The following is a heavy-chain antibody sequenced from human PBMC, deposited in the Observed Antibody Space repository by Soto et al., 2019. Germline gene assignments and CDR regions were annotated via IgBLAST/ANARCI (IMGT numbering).Heavy chain of an antibody. Sequence: QVQLVESGGGVVQPGRSLRLSCAASGFTFSSYAMHWVRQAPGKGLEWVAVISYDGSNKYYADSVKGRFTTSRDNSKNTLYLQMNSLRAEDTAVYYCARSGSYYYWGQGTLVTVSS. D-gene: IGHD1-26*01. J-gene: IGHJ4*02. V-gene: IGHV3-30-3*01. CDR3: ARSGSYYY. CDR1: GFTFSSYA. CDR2: ISYDGSNK.